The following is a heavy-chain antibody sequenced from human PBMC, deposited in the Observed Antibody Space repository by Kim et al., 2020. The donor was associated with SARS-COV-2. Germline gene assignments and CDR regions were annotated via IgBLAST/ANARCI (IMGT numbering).Heavy chain of an antibody. J-gene: IGHJ6*02. CDR3: ARGNVVATLSYYYGMDV. D-gene: IGHD5-12*01. CDR1: GGTSSGYT. V-gene: IGHV1-69*13. Sequence: SVKVSCKASGGTSSGYTVSWVRQAPGQGLEWMGGIIPFFGTTNYAQKFHGRVSITADESTSTAYMELSSLRSEDTAVYYCARGNVVATLSYYYGMDVWGQGTTVTVSS. CDR2: IIPFFGTT.